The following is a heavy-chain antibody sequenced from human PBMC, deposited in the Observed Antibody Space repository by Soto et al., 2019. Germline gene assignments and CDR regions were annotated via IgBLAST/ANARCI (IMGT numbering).Heavy chain of an antibody. V-gene: IGHV1-69*13. J-gene: IGHJ6*02. CDR3: ARGAWNYGGGYYYYGMDV. CDR2: IIPIFGTA. CDR1: GGTFSSYA. Sequence: SVKVSCKASGGTFSSYAISWVRQAPGQGLEWMGGIIPIFGTANYAQKFQGRVTITADESTSTAYMELSSLRSEDTAVYYCARGAWNYGGGYYYYGMDVWGQGTKATVSS. D-gene: IGHD1-7*01.